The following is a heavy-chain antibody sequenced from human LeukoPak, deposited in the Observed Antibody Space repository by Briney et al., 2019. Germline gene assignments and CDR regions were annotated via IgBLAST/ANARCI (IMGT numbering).Heavy chain of an antibody. D-gene: IGHD3-22*01. Sequence: PGGSLRLSCAASGFSFSSYAMSWVRHAPGKGLEWVSAISGRGDTTYYADSVKSGFTISRDNANNTVSLQTSSLRPEETAVYYCAKDRLRDSSGSCLHWGQGILVAVSS. CDR3: AKDRLRDSSGSCLH. J-gene: IGHJ4*02. V-gene: IGHV3-23*01. CDR2: ISGRGDTT. CDR1: GFSFSSYA.